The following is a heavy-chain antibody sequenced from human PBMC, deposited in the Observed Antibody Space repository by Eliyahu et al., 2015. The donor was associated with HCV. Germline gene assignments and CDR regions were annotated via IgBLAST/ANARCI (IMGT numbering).Heavy chain of an antibody. J-gene: IGHJ4*02. D-gene: IGHD2-8*02. Sequence: SHSINWVRQAPGRGLEWMGGIIPIFGSATYAPKFQGRLTITADRSTNTAHMSLSSLRSDDTAVYYCARDFDCTGGSCFSGHWGLGTLVTVSS. V-gene: IGHV1-69*06. CDR3: ARDFDCTGGSCFSGH. CDR2: IIPIFGSA. CDR1: SHS.